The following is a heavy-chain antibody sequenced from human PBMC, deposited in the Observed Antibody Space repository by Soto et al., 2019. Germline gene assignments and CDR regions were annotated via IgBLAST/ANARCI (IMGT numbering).Heavy chain of an antibody. CDR1: GYKFTSSW. J-gene: IGHJ5*02. V-gene: IGHV5-51*01. D-gene: IGHD3-22*01. CDR2: IFPSDSDT. CDR3: ARKGKSGCFNWFDP. Sequence: GESLKISCRTSGYKFTSSWIAWVRQKPGKGLEWMGIIFPSDSDTRYSPSFQGQVTISADRSTSTVFLQWASLKASDTAVYFCARKGKSGCFNWFDPWGQGTLVTVSS.